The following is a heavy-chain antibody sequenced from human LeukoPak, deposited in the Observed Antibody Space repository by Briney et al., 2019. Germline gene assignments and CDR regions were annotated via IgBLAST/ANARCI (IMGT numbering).Heavy chain of an antibody. CDR1: GFIFADHA. Sequence: PGGSLRLSCRAAGFIFADHAMSWVCQAPGKGLGWVGFIRSKGEGGTTEYAASVKGRFTISRDDSKSIAYVEMNSLKIEHTALYCCVRFDMVTMADAFDVWGQGTMVTVFS. CDR2: IRSKGEGGTT. CDR3: VRFDMVTMADAFDV. D-gene: IGHD5-18*01. V-gene: IGHV3-49*04. J-gene: IGHJ3*01.